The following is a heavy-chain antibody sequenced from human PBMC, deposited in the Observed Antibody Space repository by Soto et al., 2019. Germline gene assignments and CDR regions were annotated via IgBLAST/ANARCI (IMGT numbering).Heavy chain of an antibody. J-gene: IGHJ6*04. Sequence: PSETLSLTCAVSGGSISSSNWWSWVRQPPGKGLEWIGEIYHSGSTKYNPSLKSRVTISVDKSKNQFSLKLSSVTAVDPAVYYCEKYLSGEEHFNRNPDEYNYYCYGRDGCGKVNTIT. V-gene: IGHV4-4*02. CDR2: IYHSGST. CDR1: GGSISSSNW. D-gene: IGHD3-10*01. CDR3: EKYLSGEEHFNRNPDEYNYYCYGRDG.